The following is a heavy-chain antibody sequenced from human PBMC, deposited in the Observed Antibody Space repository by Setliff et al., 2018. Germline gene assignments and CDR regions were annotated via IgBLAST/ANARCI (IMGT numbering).Heavy chain of an antibody. CDR3: ATSGFCSAGSCYSFDD. D-gene: IGHD2-15*01. J-gene: IGHJ4*02. Sequence: ASETLSLTCTVFGGSMSSSGYYWAWIRQPPGKGLEWIGEISHGGSTNYSPSLRSRVTMSVDTSKNRFSLNLTSVTAADTAVYYCATSGFCSAGSCYSFDDWGQGALVTVSS. CDR2: ISHGGST. CDR1: GGSMSSSGYY. V-gene: IGHV4-39*07.